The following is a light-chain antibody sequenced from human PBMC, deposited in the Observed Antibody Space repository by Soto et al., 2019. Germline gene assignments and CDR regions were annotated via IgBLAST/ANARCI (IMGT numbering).Light chain of an antibody. Sequence: QPASVSGSPGQSITISCTGTYSDVGGYNYVSWYQQHPGKAPKLMIYEVSNRPSGVSNRFSGSKSGNTASLTISGLQAEDEADYYCSSYTSSTTLVFGGGTKLTVL. J-gene: IGLJ3*02. CDR2: EVS. CDR3: SSYTSSTTLV. CDR1: YSDVGGYNY. V-gene: IGLV2-14*01.